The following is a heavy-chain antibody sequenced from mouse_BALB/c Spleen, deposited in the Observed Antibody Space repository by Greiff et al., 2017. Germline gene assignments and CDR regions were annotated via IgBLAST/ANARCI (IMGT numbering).Heavy chain of an antibody. CDR2: ISYDGSN. J-gene: IGHJ4*01. V-gene: IGHV3-6*02. CDR3: AREYGNPYYAMDY. Sequence: DVQLQESGPGLVKPSQSLSLTCSVTGYSITSGYYWNWIRQFPGNKLEWMGYISYDGSNNYNPSLKNRISITRDTSKNQFFLKLNSVTTEDTATYYCAREYGNPYYAMDYWGQGTSVTVSS. D-gene: IGHD2-10*02. CDR1: GYSITSGYY.